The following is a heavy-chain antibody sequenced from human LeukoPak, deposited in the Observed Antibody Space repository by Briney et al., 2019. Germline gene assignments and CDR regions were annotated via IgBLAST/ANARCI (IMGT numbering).Heavy chain of an antibody. J-gene: IGHJ6*03. CDR1: GFTFSDYY. D-gene: IGHD3-10*01. CDR3: ARVSGSPYYYYYYYMDV. Sequence: GGSLRLSCAASGFTFSDYYMSWIRQAPGKGLEWVSYISSSGSTIYYADSVKGRFTISRDNAKNSLYLQMNSLRAEDTAVHYCARVSGSPYYYYYYYMDVWGKGTTVTISS. V-gene: IGHV3-11*01. CDR2: ISSSGSTI.